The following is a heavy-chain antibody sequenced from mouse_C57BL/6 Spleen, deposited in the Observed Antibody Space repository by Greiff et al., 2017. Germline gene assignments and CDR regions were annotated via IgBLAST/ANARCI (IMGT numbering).Heavy chain of an antibody. CDR3: ASDPYYYGSSYGYFDV. CDR2: INPSNGGT. CDR1: GYTFTSYW. D-gene: IGHD1-1*01. Sequence: QVQLQQPGTELVKPGASVKLSCKASGYTFTSYWMHWVKQRPGQGLDWIGNINPSNGGTNYNEKFKSKATLTVDKSSSTAYMQLSSLTSEDSAVYYCASDPYYYGSSYGYFDVWGTGTTVTVSS. V-gene: IGHV1-53*01. J-gene: IGHJ1*03.